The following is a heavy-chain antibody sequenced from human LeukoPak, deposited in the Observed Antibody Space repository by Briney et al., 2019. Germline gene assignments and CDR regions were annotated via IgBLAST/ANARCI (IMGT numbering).Heavy chain of an antibody. CDR2: IYYSGST. V-gene: IGHV4-39*07. J-gene: IGHJ4*02. CDR3: ARASESGTYYRPKYYFDY. CDR1: GGSISSSSYY. D-gene: IGHD3-10*01. Sequence: SETLSLTCTVSGGSISSSSYYWGWIRQPPGKGLEWIGSIYYSGSTNYNPSLKSRATISVDTSKNQFSLKLSSVTAADTAVYYCARASESGTYYRPKYYFDYWGQGTLVTVSS.